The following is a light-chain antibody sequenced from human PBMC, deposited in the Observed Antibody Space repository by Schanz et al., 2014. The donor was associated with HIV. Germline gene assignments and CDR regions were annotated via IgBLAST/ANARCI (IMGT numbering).Light chain of an antibody. V-gene: IGLV1-44*01. Sequence: QSVLTQPPSASGTPGQRVTISCSGSNSNIGSNSVTWYQQLPGTAPKLLLYGNSQRPSGVPARFSGSKSGTSASLAISGLQSEDEADYYCAGWHDSLNVWVFGGGTKVTVL. J-gene: IGLJ3*02. CDR3: AGWHDSLNVWV. CDR1: NSNIGSNS. CDR2: GNS.